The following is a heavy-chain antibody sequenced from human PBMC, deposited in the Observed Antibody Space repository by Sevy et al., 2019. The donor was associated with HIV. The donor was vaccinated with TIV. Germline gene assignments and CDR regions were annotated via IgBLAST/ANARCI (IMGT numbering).Heavy chain of an antibody. J-gene: IGHJ5*02. D-gene: IGHD3-10*01. CDR1: GGSVSSGSYY. CDR2: IYYSGST. V-gene: IGHV4-61*01. Sequence: SETLSLTCTVSGGSVSSGSYYRSWIRQPPGKGLEWIGYIYYSGSTNYNPSLKSRVTISVDTSKNQFSLKLSSVTAADTAVYYCARDNPHYYGSGSYYRWFDPWGQGTLVTVSS. CDR3: ARDNPHYYGSGSYYRWFDP.